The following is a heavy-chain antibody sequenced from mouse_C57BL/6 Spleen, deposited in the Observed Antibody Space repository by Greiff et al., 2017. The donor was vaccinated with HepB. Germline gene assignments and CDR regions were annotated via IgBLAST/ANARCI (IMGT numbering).Heavy chain of an antibody. CDR2: IYPGSGST. Sequence: QVQLQQSGAELVKPGASVKMSCKASGYTFTSYWITWVKQRPGQGLEWIGDIYPGSGSTNYNEKFKSKATLTVDTSSSTAYMQLSSLTSEDSAVYYCASTVVATGAMDYWGQGTSVTVSS. D-gene: IGHD1-1*01. J-gene: IGHJ4*01. CDR3: ASTVVATGAMDY. CDR1: GYTFTSYW. V-gene: IGHV1-55*01.